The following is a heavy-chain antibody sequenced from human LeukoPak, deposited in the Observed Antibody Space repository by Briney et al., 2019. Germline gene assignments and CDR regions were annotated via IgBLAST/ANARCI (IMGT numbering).Heavy chain of an antibody. D-gene: IGHD3-22*01. CDR1: GGSFSGYY. V-gene: IGHV4-34*01. CDR2: IYYSGST. CDR3: ARPDDSSGYYEGFDP. Sequence: SETLSLTCAVYGGSFSGYYWSWIRQPPGKGLEWIGSIYYSGSTYYNPSLKSRVTISVDTSKNQFSLKLSSVTAADTAVYYCARPDDSSGYYEGFDPWGQGTLVTVSS. J-gene: IGHJ5*02.